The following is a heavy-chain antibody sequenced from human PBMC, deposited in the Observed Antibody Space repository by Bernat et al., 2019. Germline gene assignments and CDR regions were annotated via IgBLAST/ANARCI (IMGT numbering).Heavy chain of an antibody. CDR1: GFTFSSYA. CDR3: AKDHGGGSYYLGSGMDV. V-gene: IGHV3-23*01. J-gene: IGHJ6*02. Sequence: EVQLLESGGGLVQPGGSLRLSCAASGFTFSSYAMSWVRQAPGKGLEWVSAISGSGGSTYYADSVKGRFTISRDNSKNTLYLQMNSLRAEDTAVYYLAKDHGGGSYYLGSGMDVWGQGTTVSVSS. D-gene: IGHD1-26*01. CDR2: ISGSGGST.